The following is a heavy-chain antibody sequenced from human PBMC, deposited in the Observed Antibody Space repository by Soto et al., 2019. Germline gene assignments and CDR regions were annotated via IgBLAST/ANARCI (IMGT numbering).Heavy chain of an antibody. CDR3: ARVPSGYGEYYYYYMDV. CDR1: GYTFTSYD. V-gene: IGHV1-8*01. J-gene: IGHJ6*03. D-gene: IGHD5-12*01. Sequence: GASVKVSCKASGYTFTSYDINWVRQATGQGLEWLGWTNPNSCNTGYAQKFQGRVTMTRDTSTSTAYMELSSLRSEDTAVYYCARVPSGYGEYYYYYMDVWGKGTTVTVSS. CDR2: TNPNSCNT.